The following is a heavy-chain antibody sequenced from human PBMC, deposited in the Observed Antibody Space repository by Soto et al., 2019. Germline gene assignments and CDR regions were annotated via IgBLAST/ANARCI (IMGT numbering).Heavy chain of an antibody. CDR3: ARENGPTGKSPYYYYGMDV. J-gene: IGHJ6*02. V-gene: IGHV3-33*01. CDR1: GFTFSSYG. Sequence: QVQLVESGGGVVQPGRSLRLSCAASGFTFSSYGMHWVRQAPGKGLEWVAVIWYDGSNKYYADSVKGRFTISRDNSKNTLYLQMNSLRAEDTAVYYCARENGPTGKSPYYYYGMDVGGQGTTVTVSS. CDR2: IWYDGSNK. D-gene: IGHD1-1*01.